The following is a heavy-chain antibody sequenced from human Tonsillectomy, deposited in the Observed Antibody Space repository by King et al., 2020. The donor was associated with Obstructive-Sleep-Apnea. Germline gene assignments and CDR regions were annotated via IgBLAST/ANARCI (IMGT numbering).Heavy chain of an antibody. D-gene: IGHD2-15*01. J-gene: IGHJ5*01. V-gene: IGHV4-4*07. CDR2: IYPSGST. Sequence: VQLQESGPGLVKPSETLSLTCTVSGGSINSYYWSWIRQPAGKGLGGFGRIYPSGSTNANPSLKSRVTLSADTSKNQFSLKLCPVTAADTAVYYCARDGSVGWFDSWGQGTLVTVSS. CDR1: GGSINSYY. CDR3: ARDGSVGWFDS.